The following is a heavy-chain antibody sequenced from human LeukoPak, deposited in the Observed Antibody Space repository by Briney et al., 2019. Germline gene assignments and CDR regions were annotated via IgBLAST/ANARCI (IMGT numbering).Heavy chain of an antibody. CDR1: GFTFSSYA. J-gene: IGHJ4*02. V-gene: IGHV3-23*01. CDR3: AKDRESGSYLDY. CDR2: ISGSGGST. Sequence: PGGSLRLSCAAPGFTFSSYAMSWVRQAPGKGLEWVSAISGSGGSTYYADSVKGRFTISRDNSKNTLYLQMNSLRAEDTAVYYCAKDRESGSYLDYWGQGTLVTVSS. D-gene: IGHD1-26*01.